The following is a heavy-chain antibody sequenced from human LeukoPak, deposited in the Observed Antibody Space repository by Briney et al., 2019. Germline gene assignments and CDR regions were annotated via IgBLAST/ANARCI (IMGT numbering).Heavy chain of an antibody. V-gene: IGHV3-23*01. D-gene: IGHD4-17*01. CDR2: ISGSGGST. J-gene: IGHJ2*01. CDR1: GFTFSSYS. CDR3: AKDSAQSTRDYDYWYFDL. Sequence: PGGSLRLSCAASGFTFSSYSMKWVRQAPGKGLEWVSAISGSGGSTYYADSVKGRFTISRDNSKNTLYLQMNSLRAEDTAVYYCAKDSAQSTRDYDYWYFDLWGRGTLVTVSS.